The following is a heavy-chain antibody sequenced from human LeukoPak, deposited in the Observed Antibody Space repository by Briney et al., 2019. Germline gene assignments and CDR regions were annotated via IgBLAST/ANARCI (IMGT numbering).Heavy chain of an antibody. J-gene: IGHJ4*02. CDR2: IIPILNVP. CDR1: GGIFNDYS. D-gene: IGHD2-15*01. Sequence: ASVKVSCKASGGIFNDYSISWVRQAPGQGLEWMGRIIPILNVPNYAQKFEGRITITADKSTNTAYMELSSLKSEDTAVYFCARDRPRARYFDYWGQGTLVTVSS. CDR3: ARDRPRARYFDY. V-gene: IGHV1-69*04.